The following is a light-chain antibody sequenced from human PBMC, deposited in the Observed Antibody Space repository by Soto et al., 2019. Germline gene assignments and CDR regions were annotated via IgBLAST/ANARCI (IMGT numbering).Light chain of an antibody. CDR2: AAS. Sequence: DIQMTQSPSSLSASVGDRVTITCRASQSVSRYLNWYQQKPGKAPELLIYAASSFQGGVSSRFSGSGSGTDVTLTISSLQPEDFATYYCQQSQSFPLTFGGGTKVEIK. CDR1: QSVSRY. V-gene: IGKV1-39*01. J-gene: IGKJ4*01. CDR3: QQSQSFPLT.